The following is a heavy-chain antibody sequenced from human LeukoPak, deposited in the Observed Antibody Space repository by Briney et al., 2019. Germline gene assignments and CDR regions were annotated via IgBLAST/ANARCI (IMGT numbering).Heavy chain of an antibody. D-gene: IGHD6-19*01. J-gene: IGHJ4*02. V-gene: IGHV3-23*01. CDR1: GFSFRTYS. CDR3: AKAGIGVVGYFDY. CDR2: IRGSGGGT. Sequence: PGRSLRLSCAASGFSFRTYSMHWVRQAPGKGLEWVSAIRGSGGGTYHADSVKGRFTISRDNSKNTLYLQMNSLRDEDTALYYCAKAGIGVVGYFDYWGQGTLVTVSS.